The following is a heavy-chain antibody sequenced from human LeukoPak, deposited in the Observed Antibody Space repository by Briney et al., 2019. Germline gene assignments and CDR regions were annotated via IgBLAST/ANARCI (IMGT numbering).Heavy chain of an antibody. CDR2: ISSSNSYI. J-gene: IGHJ4*02. V-gene: IGHV3-21*03. CDR3: TTTVWFGRAAGY. CDR1: GFTFSTYN. D-gene: IGHD3-10*01. Sequence: PGGSLRLSCTASGFTFSTYNMNWVRQAPGKGLEWVSSISSSNSYIYYVDSVKGRFTISRDNAKNSLYLQMNSLKTEDTAVYYCTTTVWFGRAAGYWGQGTLVTVSS.